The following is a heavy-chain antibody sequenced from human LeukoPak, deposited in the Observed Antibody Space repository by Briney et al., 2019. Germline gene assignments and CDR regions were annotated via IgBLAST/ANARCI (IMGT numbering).Heavy chain of an antibody. V-gene: IGHV3-21*01. Sequence: GGSLRLSCAASGFTFSSFSMNWVRQAPGKGLEWVSSITSSSGYIYYADSVKGRFTISRDNAKNSLYLQMNSLRAEDTAVYYCARDRYYYDSSGYYEDDAFDIWGQGTMVTVSS. CDR2: ITSSSGYI. CDR3: ARDRYYYDSSGYYEDDAFDI. D-gene: IGHD3-22*01. CDR1: GFTFSSFS. J-gene: IGHJ3*02.